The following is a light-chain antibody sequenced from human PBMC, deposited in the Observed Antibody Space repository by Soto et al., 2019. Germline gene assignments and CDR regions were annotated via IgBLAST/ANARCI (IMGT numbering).Light chain of an antibody. J-gene: IGKJ1*01. V-gene: IGKV1-39*01. CDR3: QQTYSPPAT. CDR1: QSIDTH. CDR2: EAS. Sequence: DIRMTQSPSSLSASVGDRVTIACRASQSIDTHLNWYQQHPGKAPNALIYEASNLQSGVPSRFSGSGSGADFTLTIGGLQPDDSATYYCQQTYSPPATFGQGNKVEIK.